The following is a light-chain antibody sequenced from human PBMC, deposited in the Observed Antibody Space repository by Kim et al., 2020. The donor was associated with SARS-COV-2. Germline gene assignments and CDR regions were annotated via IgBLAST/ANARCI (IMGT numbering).Light chain of an antibody. CDR1: TSNIGSNT. Sequence: GQRVTVSCSGTTSNIGSNTINWYQQLPGSAPKLLIYTDDKRPSGVPDRFSASKSGTSASLAINGLLSEDEADYYCAAWDDSLSGVVFGGGTQLTVL. CDR3: AAWDDSLSGVV. V-gene: IGLV1-44*01. CDR2: TDD. J-gene: IGLJ3*02.